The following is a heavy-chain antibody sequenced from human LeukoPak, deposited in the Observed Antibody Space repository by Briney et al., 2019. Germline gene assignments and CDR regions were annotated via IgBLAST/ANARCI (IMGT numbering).Heavy chain of an antibody. Sequence: ASVKVSCKASGYTFTGYYMHWVRQAPGQGLEWMGWINPNSGGTNYAQKFQGRVTMTRDTSISTAYMGLSRLRSDDTAVYYCARDFSGSYYENWFDPWGQGTLVTVSS. CDR2: INPNSGGT. D-gene: IGHD1-26*01. CDR3: ARDFSGSYYENWFDP. CDR1: GYTFTGYY. V-gene: IGHV1-2*02. J-gene: IGHJ5*02.